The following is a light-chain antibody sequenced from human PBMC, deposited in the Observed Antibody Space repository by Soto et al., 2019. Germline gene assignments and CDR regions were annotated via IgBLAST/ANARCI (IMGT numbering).Light chain of an antibody. V-gene: IGKV1-5*01. CDR2: DAS. CDR1: QSISSW. Sequence: DLQMTQSPSTLSASVGDRVTITCRASQSISSWLAWYQQKPGKAPKLLIYDASSFESGVPSRFSGSGSGTEFTLTISSLQPDDFATYYCQQYNSYSRFGGGTKVEIK. J-gene: IGKJ4*01. CDR3: QQYNSYSR.